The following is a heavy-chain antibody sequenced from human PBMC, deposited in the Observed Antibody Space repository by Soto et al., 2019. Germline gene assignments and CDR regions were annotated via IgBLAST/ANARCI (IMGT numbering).Heavy chain of an antibody. Sequence: SETLSLTCTVSGGSISSYYWSWIRQPPGKGLEWIGYIYYSGSTNYNPSLKSRVTISVDTSKNQFSLKLSSVTAADTAVYYCARDLAYGMDVWGQGTTVTVSS. V-gene: IGHV4-59*01. J-gene: IGHJ6*02. CDR2: IYYSGST. D-gene: IGHD3-16*01. CDR3: ARDLAYGMDV. CDR1: GGSISSYY.